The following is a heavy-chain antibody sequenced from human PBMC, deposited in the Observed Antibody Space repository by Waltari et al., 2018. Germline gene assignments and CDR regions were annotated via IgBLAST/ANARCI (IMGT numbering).Heavy chain of an antibody. CDR1: GYTFTSYY. CDR3: ARGQRSGGSSGYYSGY. V-gene: IGHV1-46*01. J-gene: IGHJ4*02. Sequence: QVQLVQSGAEVKKPGASVKVSCKASGYTFTSYYMHWVRQAPGQGLEWMGIINPSGGSTSYAQNFQGRVNMTRETSTSTVYMELSSLRSEDTAVYYCARGQRSGGSSGYYSGYWGQGTLVTVSS. CDR2: INPSGGST. D-gene: IGHD3-22*01.